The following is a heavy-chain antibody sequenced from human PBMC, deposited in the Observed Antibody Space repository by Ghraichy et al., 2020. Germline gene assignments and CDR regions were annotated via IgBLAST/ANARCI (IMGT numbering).Heavy chain of an antibody. V-gene: IGHV4-39*07. CDR2: IYYSGST. J-gene: IGHJ4*02. CDR3: ARDSGSSWLEY. D-gene: IGHD6-13*01. Sequence: SETLSLTCTVSGGSISSSSYYWGWIRQPPGKGLEWIGSIYYSGSTYYNPSLKSRVTISVDTSKNQFSLKLSSVTAADTAVYYCARDSGSSWLEYWGQGTLVTVSS. CDR1: GGSISSSSYY.